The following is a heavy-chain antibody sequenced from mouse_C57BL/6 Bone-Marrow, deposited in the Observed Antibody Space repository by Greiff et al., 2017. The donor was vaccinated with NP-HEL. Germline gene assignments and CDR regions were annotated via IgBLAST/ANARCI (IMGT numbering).Heavy chain of an antibody. D-gene: IGHD1-1*01. Sequence: EVMLVESGGGLVQPGGSMKLSCAASGFTFSDAWMDWVRQSPEKGLEWVAEIRNKANNHATYYAESVKGRFTISRDDSKSSVYLQMNSLRAEDTGIYYCTRVLVAWYFDVWGTGTTVTVSS. CDR3: TRVLVAWYFDV. CDR2: IRNKANNHAT. J-gene: IGHJ1*03. V-gene: IGHV6-6*01. CDR1: GFTFSDAW.